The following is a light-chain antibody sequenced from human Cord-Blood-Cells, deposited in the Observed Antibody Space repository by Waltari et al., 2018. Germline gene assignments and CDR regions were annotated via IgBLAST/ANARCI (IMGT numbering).Light chain of an antibody. CDR1: QSLSSY. Sequence: DIQMTQSPSSLSASVGARVTNTCRASQSLSSYLDRYQQKPGKAPKLLIYAASSLQSGVPSRFGGMGSGTDFTLAISSLQPEEFAAYYCQQSYSTPYTFGQGTKLEIK. J-gene: IGKJ2*01. V-gene: IGKV1-39*01. CDR2: AAS. CDR3: QQSYSTPYT.